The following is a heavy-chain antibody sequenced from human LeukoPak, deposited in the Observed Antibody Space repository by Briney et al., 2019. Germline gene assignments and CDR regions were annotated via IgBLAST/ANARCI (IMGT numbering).Heavy chain of an antibody. J-gene: IGHJ4*02. D-gene: IGHD5-18*01. CDR3: ATAGSGYSYGYYFDY. CDR1: GGSISSYY. Sequence: SETRSLTCTVSGGSISSYYWSWIRQPPGKGLEWIGYIYYSGSTNYNPSLKSRVTISVDTSKNQFSLKLSSVTAADTAVYYCATAGSGYSYGYYFDYWGQGTLVTVSS. V-gene: IGHV4-59*01. CDR2: IYYSGST.